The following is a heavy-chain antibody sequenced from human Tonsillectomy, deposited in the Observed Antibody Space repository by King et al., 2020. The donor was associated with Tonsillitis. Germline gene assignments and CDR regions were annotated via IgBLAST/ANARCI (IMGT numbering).Heavy chain of an antibody. CDR2: VYQTGST. CDR3: ARPSAGAGATGEIDS. J-gene: IGHJ4*02. CDR1: GGSISTSSYY. D-gene: IGHD1-1*01. Sequence: LQLQESGPGLVKPSETLSLTCTVSGGSISTSSYYWGWIRQPPGKGLEWIGSVYQTGSTYYNPSLKSRVTISVDTSKNQFSLQLTSVTAADPAEYFCARPSAGAGATGEIDSWGLGTLVTVSS. V-gene: IGHV4-39*01.